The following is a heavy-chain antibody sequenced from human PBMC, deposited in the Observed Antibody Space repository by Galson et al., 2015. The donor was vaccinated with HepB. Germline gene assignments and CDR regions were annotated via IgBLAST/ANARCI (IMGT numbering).Heavy chain of an antibody. CDR1: GFTFNDFW. V-gene: IGHV3-7*03. D-gene: IGHD2-15*01. Sequence: LRLSCAVSGFTFNDFWLSWVRQAPGKGLQWVANIKYDGTERFYGDSVKGRFTISRDNTKSSLYLQVHSLRAEDTAVYYCVRDRYCSGGTCYSDYWGHGTLVTVSS. CDR2: IKYDGTER. J-gene: IGHJ4*01. CDR3: VRDRYCSGGTCYSDY.